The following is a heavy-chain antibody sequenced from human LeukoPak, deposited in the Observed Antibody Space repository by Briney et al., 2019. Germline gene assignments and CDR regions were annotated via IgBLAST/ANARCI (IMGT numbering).Heavy chain of an antibody. D-gene: IGHD2-2*01. Sequence: GSLRLSCAASGFTFSSYAMSWVRQAPGKGLEWVSAISGSGGSTYYADSVKGRFTISRDNSKNTLYLQMNSLRAEDTAVYYCAKNLAYSCSSTSCYGDYWGQGTLVTVSS. CDR1: GFTFSSYA. V-gene: IGHV3-23*01. J-gene: IGHJ4*02. CDR3: AKNLAYSCSSTSCYGDY. CDR2: ISGSGGST.